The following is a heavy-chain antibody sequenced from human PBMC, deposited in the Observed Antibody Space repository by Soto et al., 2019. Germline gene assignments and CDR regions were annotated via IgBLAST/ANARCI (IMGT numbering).Heavy chain of an antibody. CDR3: ARLQGTVTTPRGYYYYYYMDV. Sequence: SETLSLTCTVSGGSISSSSYYWGWIRQPPGKGLEWIGSIYYSGSTYYNPSLKSRVTISVDTSKNQFSLKLSSVTAADTAVYYCARLQGTVTTPRGYYYYYYMDVWGKGTTVTVSS. D-gene: IGHD4-4*01. CDR1: GGSISSSSYY. V-gene: IGHV4-39*01. J-gene: IGHJ6*03. CDR2: IYYSGST.